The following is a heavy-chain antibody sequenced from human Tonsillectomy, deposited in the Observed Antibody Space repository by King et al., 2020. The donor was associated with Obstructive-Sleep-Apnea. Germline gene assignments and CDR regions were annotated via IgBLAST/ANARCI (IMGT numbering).Heavy chain of an antibody. V-gene: IGHV2-70*04. CDR3: TQTMRGPHRLNHYLHGMDV. CDR1: GFSLSTSGMC. D-gene: IGHD1-14*01. Sequence: TLKESGPALVKPTQTLTLTCIVSGFSLSTSGMCVSCIRQPPGKALEWLARIDWDDEKLYNTSLKTRLTISKDTSKNQVVLKMTNRDPVDTATYYCTQTMRGPHRLNHYLHGMDVGGQGTTVTVPS. CDR2: IDWDDEK. J-gene: IGHJ6*02.